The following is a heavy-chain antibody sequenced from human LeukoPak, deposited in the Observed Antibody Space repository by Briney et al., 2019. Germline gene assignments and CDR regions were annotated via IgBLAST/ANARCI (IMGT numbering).Heavy chain of an antibody. Sequence: PGGSLRLSCAASGFTFSSYSMNWVRQAPGKGLEWVSYISSSSGTIYYADSVKGRFTISRDNSKNTLYLQMNSLRAEDTAVYYCAKDWGAEWELLVGWFDPWGQGTLVTVSS. J-gene: IGHJ5*02. CDR3: AKDWGAEWELLVGWFDP. V-gene: IGHV3-48*01. D-gene: IGHD1-26*01. CDR2: ISSSSGTI. CDR1: GFTFSSYS.